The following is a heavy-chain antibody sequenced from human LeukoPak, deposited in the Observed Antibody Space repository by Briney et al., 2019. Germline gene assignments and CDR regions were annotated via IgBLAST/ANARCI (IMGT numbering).Heavy chain of an antibody. D-gene: IGHD3-22*01. Sequence: SGTLSLTCAVSGGSISSSNWWSWVRQPPGKGLEWIGEIYHSGITNYNPSLKSRVTISVDNAKNQFSLKLSSVTAADTAVYYCARGTRRLPPSYYYDSSGYDYWGQGTLVTVSS. CDR1: GGSISSSNW. CDR3: ARGTRRLPPSYYYDSSGYDY. CDR2: IYHSGIT. J-gene: IGHJ4*02. V-gene: IGHV4-4*02.